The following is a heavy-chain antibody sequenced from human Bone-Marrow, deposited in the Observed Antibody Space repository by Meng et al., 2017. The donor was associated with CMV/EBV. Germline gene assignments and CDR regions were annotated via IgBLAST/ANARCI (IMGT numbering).Heavy chain of an antibody. CDR1: GFTFDDYA. CDR2: ISSEGTTT. J-gene: IGHJ5*02. Sequence: GGSLRLSCAASGFTFDDYAMHWVRQAPGKGLVWVSRISSEGTTTTYADSVKGRFTISRDNAKNTLYLQMNSLRAEDTAVYYCARDYYDSSGYRNWFDPWGQGTLVTVSS. CDR3: ARDYYDSSGYRNWFDP. D-gene: IGHD3-22*01. V-gene: IGHV3-74*01.